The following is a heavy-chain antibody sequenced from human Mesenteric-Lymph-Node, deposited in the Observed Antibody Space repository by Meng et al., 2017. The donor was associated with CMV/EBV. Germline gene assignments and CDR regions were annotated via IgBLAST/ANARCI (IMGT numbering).Heavy chain of an antibody. J-gene: IGHJ4*02. Sequence: ASGFTFSDYYMSWLRQAPVKWLEWFSYISSSGSTIYYADSVKGRFTISRDNAKNSLYLQMNSLRAEDTAVYYCARDRIGYSSSWNDYWGQGTLVTVSS. CDR3: ARDRIGYSSSWNDY. D-gene: IGHD6-13*01. V-gene: IGHV3-11*04. CDR2: ISSSGSTI. CDR1: GFTFSDYY.